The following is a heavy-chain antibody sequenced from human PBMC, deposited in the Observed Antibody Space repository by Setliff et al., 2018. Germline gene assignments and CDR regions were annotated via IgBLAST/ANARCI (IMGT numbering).Heavy chain of an antibody. V-gene: IGHV1-3*04. Sequence: GASVKVSCKASGYTFSANAIHWVRQAPGQRLEWMGFIYTDNGNIKYSKNFQDRVAITRDTSASTAYMELSSLTSEDTAVYFCARGSRGFDYWGQGALVTVSS. CDR3: ARGSRGFDY. J-gene: IGHJ4*02. CDR2: IYTDNGNI. CDR1: GYTFSANA.